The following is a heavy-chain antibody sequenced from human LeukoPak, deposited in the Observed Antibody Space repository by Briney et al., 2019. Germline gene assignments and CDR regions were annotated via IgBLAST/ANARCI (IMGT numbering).Heavy chain of an antibody. D-gene: IGHD6-13*01. CDR3: AKDLEQQLRCFAH. CDR2: ISGSGGST. J-gene: IGHJ4*02. V-gene: IGHV3-23*01. CDR1: GLTFSSYA. Sequence: GGSLRLSCAASGLTFSSYAMSWVRQAPGKGLEWVSAISGSGGSTYYADSVKGRFTISRDNSKNTLYLQMNSLRADDTAVYYCAKDLEQQLRCFAHWGQGTLVTVSS.